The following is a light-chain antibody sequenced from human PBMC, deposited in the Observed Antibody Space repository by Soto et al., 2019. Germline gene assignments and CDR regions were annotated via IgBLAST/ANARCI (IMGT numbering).Light chain of an antibody. CDR1: QRISRW. Sequence: DIQMTQSPSTLSASVGDRVTITCRASQRISRWLAWYQQKPGKAPKRLIYDASSLESGVPSRFSGSGSGTEFTLTISSLQPDDVATYYCQQYNSNSKYTFGQGTKLEIK. CDR2: DAS. CDR3: QQYNSNSKYT. V-gene: IGKV1-5*01. J-gene: IGKJ2*01.